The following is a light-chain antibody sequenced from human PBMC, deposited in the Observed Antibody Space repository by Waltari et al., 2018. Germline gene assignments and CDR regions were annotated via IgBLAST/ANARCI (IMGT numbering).Light chain of an antibody. V-gene: IGKV1-39*01. CDR1: QSITGH. CDR2: AAS. J-gene: IGKJ1*01. Sequence: DIQVTQSPSSLSASVGDRVTITCRASQSITGHLNWYQQKPGKAPNLLIYAASNLQSGVPARFRGSGSGTEFTLAIGSLHPEDFATYYCQQGFSPSWTFGQGTKVEF. CDR3: QQGFSPSWT.